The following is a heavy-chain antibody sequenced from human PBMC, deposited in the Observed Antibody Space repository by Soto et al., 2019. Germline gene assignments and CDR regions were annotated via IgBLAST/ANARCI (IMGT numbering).Heavy chain of an antibody. J-gene: IGHJ6*03. V-gene: IGHV3-48*01. CDR3: ARDPPAVDYYYYMDV. D-gene: IGHD2-2*01. CDR1: GFTFSSYS. CDR2: ISSSSSTI. Sequence: EVQLVESGGGLVQPGGSLRLSCAASGFTFSSYSMNWVRQAPGKGLEWVSYISSSSSTIYYADSVKGRFTISRDNAKNSLYLQMNSLRAEDTAVYYCARDPPAVDYYYYMDVWGKGTTVTVSS.